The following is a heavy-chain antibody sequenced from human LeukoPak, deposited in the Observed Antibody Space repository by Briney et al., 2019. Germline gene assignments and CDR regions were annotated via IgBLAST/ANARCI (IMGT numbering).Heavy chain of an antibody. J-gene: IGHJ4*02. CDR2: IYYSGST. Sequence: PSETLSLTCTVSGGSISSSSYYWGWIRQPPGKGREWIGSIYYSGSTYYNPSLKSRVTISVDTSKNQFSLKLSSVTAADTAVYYCASRYSSSWYAGDYWGQGTLGTVSS. V-gene: IGHV4-39*01. D-gene: IGHD6-13*01. CDR1: GGSISSSSYY. CDR3: ASRYSSSWYAGDY.